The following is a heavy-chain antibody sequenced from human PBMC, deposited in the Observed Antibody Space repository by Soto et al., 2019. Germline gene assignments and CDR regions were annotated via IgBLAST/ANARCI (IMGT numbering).Heavy chain of an antibody. CDR3: ATCDSRGYDQPAVY. CDR1: GYTFTSYG. Sequence: QVQLVQSGAEVKKSGASVRVSCKTSGYTFTSYGITWVRQAPGQGLEWMGMISVYNGNTNYAQKFQGRVTMTRDTSTRTAYLELRNLGYDDTALYFCATCDSRGYDQPAVYWGQGTTVNVSS. CDR2: ISVYNGNT. V-gene: IGHV1-18*01. D-gene: IGHD3-22*01. J-gene: IGHJ4*02.